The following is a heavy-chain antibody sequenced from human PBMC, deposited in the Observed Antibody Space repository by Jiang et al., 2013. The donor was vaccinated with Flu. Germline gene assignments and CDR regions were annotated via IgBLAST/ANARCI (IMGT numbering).Heavy chain of an antibody. CDR2: IYYSGST. D-gene: IGHD6-13*01. J-gene: IGHJ6*02. Sequence: GPGLVKPSETLSLTCTVSGGSISSYYWSWIRQPPGKGLEWIGYIYYSGSTNYNPSLKSRVTISVDTSKNQFSLKLSSVTAADTAVYYCARFSWRRSSSGLGMDVWGQGTTVTVSS. V-gene: IGHV4-59*01. CDR1: GGSISSYY. CDR3: ARFSWRRSSSGLGMDV.